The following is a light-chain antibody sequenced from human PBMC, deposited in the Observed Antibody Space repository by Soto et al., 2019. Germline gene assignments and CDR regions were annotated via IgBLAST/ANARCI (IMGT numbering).Light chain of an antibody. Sequence: EIVLTQSPGTLSLSPGERATLSCRASQSVSSSYLAWYQQKPGQAPRLLIYGASIRATGIPDRFSGSGSGTDFTLTISRLEPEDFAVYYCQQYGSSSFTFGPGTIVDIK. J-gene: IGKJ3*01. CDR1: QSVSSSY. CDR2: GAS. CDR3: QQYGSSSFT. V-gene: IGKV3-20*01.